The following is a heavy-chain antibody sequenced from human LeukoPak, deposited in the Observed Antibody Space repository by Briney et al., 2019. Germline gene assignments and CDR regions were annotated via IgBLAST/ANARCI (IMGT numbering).Heavy chain of an antibody. CDR3: AKDMYSSSWYAAERIDAFDI. J-gene: IGHJ3*02. V-gene: IGHV3-7*01. CDR2: IKQDGSEK. CDR1: GFTFSSYW. Sequence: PGGSLRLSCAASGFTFSSYWMSWVRQAPGKGLEWVANIKQDGSEKYYVDSVKGRFTISRDNAKNSLYLQMNSLRAEDTAVYYCAKDMYSSSWYAAERIDAFDIWGQGTMVTVSS. D-gene: IGHD6-13*01.